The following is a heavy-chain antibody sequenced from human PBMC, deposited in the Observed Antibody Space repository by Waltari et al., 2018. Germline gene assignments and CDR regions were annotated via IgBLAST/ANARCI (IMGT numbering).Heavy chain of an antibody. CDR2: IYHSGGT. J-gene: IGHJ4*02. D-gene: IGHD3-16*01. CDR3: ARRGSTVPWGDFDY. V-gene: IGHV4-38-2*01. Sequence: QVQLQESGPGLVKPSETLSLTCAVSGYSISSGYYWGWIRQTRGKGLEWIGSIYHSGGTYYNPSRKSRVSSSVDTAKNQFSLELSSVTAADAAVYYCARRGSTVPWGDFDYWGQGTLVTVSS. CDR1: GYSISSGYY.